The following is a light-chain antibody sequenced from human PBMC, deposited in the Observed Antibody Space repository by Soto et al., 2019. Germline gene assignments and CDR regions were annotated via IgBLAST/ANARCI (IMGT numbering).Light chain of an antibody. CDR3: QQYGRP. CDR1: QSVTSDY. J-gene: IGKJ1*01. Sequence: ENAMTQSSATLSLSPGERATLSCLASQSVTSDYIAWYQQKPGQAPRLLIHGASSRATGIPDRFSGSGSGTDFTLTISRLEPEDFAVYYCQQYGRPFGQGTKVDI. V-gene: IGKV3-20*01. CDR2: GAS.